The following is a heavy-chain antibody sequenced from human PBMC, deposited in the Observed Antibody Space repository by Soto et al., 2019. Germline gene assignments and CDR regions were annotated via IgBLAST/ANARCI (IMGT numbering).Heavy chain of an antibody. CDR1: GGSFSGYY. Sequence: QVQLQQWGAGLLKPSETLSLTCAVYGGSFSGYYWSWIRQPPGKGLEWMGDINHSGSTNYNPSLKSRVTISVATSQNQFSLKLRSVTAADTSVYYCARGEVVVVVATANYFDYWGQGTLVTVSS. J-gene: IGHJ4*02. V-gene: IGHV4-34*01. D-gene: IGHD2-15*01. CDR3: ARGEVVVVVATANYFDY. CDR2: INHSGST.